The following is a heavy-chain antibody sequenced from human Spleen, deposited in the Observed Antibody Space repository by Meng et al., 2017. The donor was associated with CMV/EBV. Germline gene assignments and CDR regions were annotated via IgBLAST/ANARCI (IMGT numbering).Heavy chain of an antibody. V-gene: IGHV3-21*01. CDR1: GFTFRSYS. CDR3: ASPTPTGNYYYGMDV. J-gene: IGHJ6*02. CDR2: ISSSSTYI. D-gene: IGHD7-27*01. Sequence: GGSLRLSCADSGFTFRSYSMNWVRQAPGKGLEWVSAISSSSTYIYYADSVKGRFTISRDNSKNSLYLQMNSLRTEDTAVYYCASPTPTGNYYYGMDVWGQGTTVTVSS.